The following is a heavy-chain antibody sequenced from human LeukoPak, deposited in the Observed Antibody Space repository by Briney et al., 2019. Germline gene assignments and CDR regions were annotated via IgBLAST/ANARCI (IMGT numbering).Heavy chain of an antibody. J-gene: IGHJ4*02. Sequence: GRSLRLSCAASGFTFDDYAMHWVRQAPGKGLEWVSGISWNSGSIGYADSVKGRFTISRDNAKNSLYLQMNSLRAEDTALYYCAKESTDSSSWYRAPFFDYWGQGTLVTVSS. CDR3: AKESTDSSSWYRAPFFDY. CDR2: ISWNSGSI. CDR1: GFTFDDYA. V-gene: IGHV3-9*01. D-gene: IGHD6-13*01.